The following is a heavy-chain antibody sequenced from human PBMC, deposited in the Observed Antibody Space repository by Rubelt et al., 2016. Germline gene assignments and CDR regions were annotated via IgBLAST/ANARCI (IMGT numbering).Heavy chain of an antibody. CDR1: GFTFSSYA. D-gene: IGHD6-19*01. CDR2: ISYDGSNK. Sequence: QVQLVESGGGVVQPGRSLRLSCAASGFTFSSYAMHWVRQAPGKGLEWVAVISYDGSNKYYADSVRGRFTISRDNSKNTLYRQMNSLRAEDTVVYYCARGGHGSGWPYYYYGMDVWGQGTTVTVSS. V-gene: IGHV3-30*04. J-gene: IGHJ6*02. CDR3: ARGGHGSGWPYYYYGMDV.